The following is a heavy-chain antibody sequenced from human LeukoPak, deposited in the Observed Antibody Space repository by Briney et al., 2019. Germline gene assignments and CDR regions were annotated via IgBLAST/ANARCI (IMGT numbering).Heavy chain of an antibody. CDR1: GGSISSSSYY. CDR3: ARQDAARPVDY. CDR2: IYYSGST. J-gene: IGHJ4*02. V-gene: IGHV4-39*01. Sequence: PSETLSLTCTVSGGSISSSSYYWGWIRQPPGKGLEWIGSIYYSGSTYYNPSLKSRVTISVDTSKNQFSLKLSSVTAADTAVYYCARQDAARPVDYWGQGTLVTVSS. D-gene: IGHD6-6*01.